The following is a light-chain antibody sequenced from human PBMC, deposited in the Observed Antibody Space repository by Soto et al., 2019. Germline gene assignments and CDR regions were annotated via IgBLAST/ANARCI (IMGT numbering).Light chain of an antibody. Sequence: DIQMTQSPSTLSASVGDRVTITCRASQSISSWLAWYQQKPGKAPKLLIYKASSLESGVPSRFSGSGSGTEFPLTISSLQPDDFATYYCQQYKSYFLTFGGGTKVEIK. V-gene: IGKV1-5*03. J-gene: IGKJ4*01. CDR1: QSISSW. CDR2: KAS. CDR3: QQYKSYFLT.